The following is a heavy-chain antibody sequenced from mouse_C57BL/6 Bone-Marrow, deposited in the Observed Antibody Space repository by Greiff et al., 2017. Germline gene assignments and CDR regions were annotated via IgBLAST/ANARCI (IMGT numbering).Heavy chain of an antibody. CDR3: ARHETIVTTKDY. Sequence: EVQGVESGGGLVQPGESLKLSCESNEYEFPSHDMSWVRKTPEKRLELVAAINSDGGSTYYPDTMERRFIISSDNTKKTLYLQMSSLRSEDTALYYWARHETIVTTKDYWGQGTTLTVSS. CDR1: EYEFPSHD. D-gene: IGHD2-5*01. J-gene: IGHJ2*01. CDR2: INSDGGST. V-gene: IGHV5-2*01.